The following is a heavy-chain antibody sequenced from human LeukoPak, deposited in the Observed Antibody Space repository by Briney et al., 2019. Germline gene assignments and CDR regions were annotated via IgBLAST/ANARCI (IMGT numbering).Heavy chain of an antibody. V-gene: IGHV3-74*01. D-gene: IGHD6-19*01. J-gene: IGHJ4*02. CDR1: GFTFSKYW. CDR2: INTDGTVT. Sequence: GGSLRLSCAASGFTFSKYWMLWVRQAPGKGLESVSRINTDGTVTTYADSVKGRFTVSRDNADNTTILQMNSVRDEDTAVYYCATKQWLAPPPDSWGQGTPVTVSS. CDR3: ATKQWLAPPPDS.